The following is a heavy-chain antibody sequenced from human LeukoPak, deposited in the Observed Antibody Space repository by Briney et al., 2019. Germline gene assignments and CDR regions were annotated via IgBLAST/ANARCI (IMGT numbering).Heavy chain of an antibody. CDR1: GGTFSSYA. D-gene: IGHD5-18*01. CDR3: ARDTYAETPASGYSFPY. CDR2: IIPILGIA. J-gene: IGHJ4*02. Sequence: SVNVSCKSSGGTFSSYAISWVRQAPGQGLEWMGRIIPILGIANYAQKFQGRVTITADKSTSTAYMELSRLRSEDTAVYYCARDTYAETPASGYSFPYWGQGTLVTVSS. V-gene: IGHV1-69*04.